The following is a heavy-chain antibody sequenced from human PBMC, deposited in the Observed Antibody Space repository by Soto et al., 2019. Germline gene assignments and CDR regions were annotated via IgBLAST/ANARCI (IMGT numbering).Heavy chain of an antibody. CDR1: GFTFSGSA. Sequence: PGGSLRLSCAASGFTFSGSAMHWVRQASGKGLERVGRIRSKANSYATAYAASVKGRFTISRDDSKNTAYLQMNSLKTEDTAVYYCTRLIGTTDFDYWGQGTLVTVSS. D-gene: IGHD4-17*01. J-gene: IGHJ4*02. CDR2: IRSKANSYAT. V-gene: IGHV3-73*01. CDR3: TRLIGTTDFDY.